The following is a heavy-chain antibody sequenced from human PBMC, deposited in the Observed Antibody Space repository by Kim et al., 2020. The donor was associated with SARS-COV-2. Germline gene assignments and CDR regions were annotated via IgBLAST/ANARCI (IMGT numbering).Heavy chain of an antibody. Sequence: DSVKGRFTISRDNSKNTLYLQMNSLRAEDTAVYYCATEIKLEKHSSTTSNWGQGTLVTVSS. V-gene: IGHV3-23*01. D-gene: IGHD1-1*01. CDR3: ATEIKLEKHSSTTSN. J-gene: IGHJ4*02.